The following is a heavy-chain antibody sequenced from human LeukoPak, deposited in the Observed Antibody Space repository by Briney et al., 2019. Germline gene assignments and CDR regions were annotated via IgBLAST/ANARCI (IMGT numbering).Heavy chain of an antibody. J-gene: IGHJ6*03. Sequence: GRSLRLSCAASGFTFSSYGMNWVRQAPGKGLEWVSYISSSGSTIYYADSVKGRFTISRDNAKNSLYLQMDSLGPEDTAVYYCARDPYSGNYGTYYYYYMDVWGKGTTVTISS. D-gene: IGHD1-26*01. V-gene: IGHV3-48*04. CDR3: ARDPYSGNYGTYYYYYMDV. CDR1: GFTFSSYG. CDR2: ISSSGSTI.